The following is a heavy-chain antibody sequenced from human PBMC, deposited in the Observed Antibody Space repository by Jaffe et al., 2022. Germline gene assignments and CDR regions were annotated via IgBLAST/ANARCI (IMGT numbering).Heavy chain of an antibody. D-gene: IGHD3-3*01. V-gene: IGHV2-26*01. Sequence: QVTLKESGPVLVKPTETLTLTCTVSGFSLSNARMGVSWIRQPPGKALEWLAHIFSNDEKSYSTSLKSRLTISKDTSKSQVVLTMTNMDPVDTATYYCARIRDYDFWSGYYWYYFDYWGQGTLVTVSS. CDR2: IFSNDEK. J-gene: IGHJ4*02. CDR3: ARIRDYDFWSGYYWYYFDY. CDR1: GFSLSNARMG.